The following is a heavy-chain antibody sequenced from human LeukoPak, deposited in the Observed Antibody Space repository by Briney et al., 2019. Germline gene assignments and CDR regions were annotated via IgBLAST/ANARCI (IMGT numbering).Heavy chain of an antibody. V-gene: IGHV3-23*01. D-gene: IGHD6-13*01. CDR1: GFTFSTYA. CDR3: AKPIVQYSTTMYYFDY. Sequence: PGGSLRLSCAASGFTFSTYAMSWVRQAPGKGLEWVSTISGSGGGTYYADSVKGRFTISRDNSKNTLYLQMNSLRAEDTAVYYCAKPIVQYSTTMYYFDYWGQGTLVTVSS. CDR2: ISGSGGGT. J-gene: IGHJ4*02.